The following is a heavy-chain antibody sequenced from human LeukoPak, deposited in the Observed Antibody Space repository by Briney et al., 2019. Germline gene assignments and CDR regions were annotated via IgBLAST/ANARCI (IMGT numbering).Heavy chain of an antibody. CDR2: IYSTGTT. CDR3: ARDYGDNPDYWFFDL. Sequence: SETLSLTCTVSGGSIISGDYYWSWIRQAPGKGLEWIGYIYSTGTTSYNPSLKSRATISLDTSKNQFSLKLSSVTAADTAVYYCARDYGDNPDYWFFDLWGRGALVTVSS. J-gene: IGHJ2*01. V-gene: IGHV4-61*08. D-gene: IGHD4-17*01. CDR1: GGSIISGDYY.